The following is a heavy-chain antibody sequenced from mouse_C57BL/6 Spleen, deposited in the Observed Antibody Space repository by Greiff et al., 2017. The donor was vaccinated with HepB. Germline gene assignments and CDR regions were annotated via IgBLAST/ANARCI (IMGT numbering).Heavy chain of an antibody. CDR2: IYPGSGST. V-gene: IGHV1-55*01. Sequence: QVQLQQPGAELVKPGASVKLSCKASGYTFTSYWMHWVKQRPGQGLEWIGDIYPGSGSTNYNEKFKSKATLTVDTSSSTAYMQLSSLTSEDSAVYYCASSYYYGSSFFAYWGQGTLVTVSA. CDR3: ASSYYYGSSFFAY. D-gene: IGHD1-1*01. CDR1: GYTFTSYW. J-gene: IGHJ3*01.